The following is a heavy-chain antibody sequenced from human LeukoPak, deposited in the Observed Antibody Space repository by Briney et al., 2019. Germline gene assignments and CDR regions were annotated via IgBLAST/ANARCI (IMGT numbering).Heavy chain of an antibody. CDR2: IYPGDSDT. J-gene: IGHJ4*02. CDR3: ARQYYDFWRNYYFDY. Sequence: ASVKVSCKASGYSFTSYWIGWVRQMPGKGLEWMGIIYPGDSDTRYSPSFQGQVTISADKSISTAYLQWSSLKASDTAMYYCARQYYDFWRNYYFDYWGQGTLVTVSS. V-gene: IGHV5-51*01. CDR1: GYSFTSYW. D-gene: IGHD3-3*01.